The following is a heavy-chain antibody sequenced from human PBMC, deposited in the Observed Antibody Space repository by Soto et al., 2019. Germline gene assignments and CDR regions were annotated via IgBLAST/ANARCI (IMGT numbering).Heavy chain of an antibody. V-gene: IGHV1-3*04. CDR2: INTGNGNT. Sequence: ASVKVSCKASGYSFTTHAMIWVRQAPGQRPEWMGWINTGNGNTRYSPKFQGRVNITRDTSASTAYMELSSLKSEDTAVYYCARGEQLYHYYYGMDVWGQGSTVTVYS. CDR1: GYSFTTHA. J-gene: IGHJ6*02. CDR3: ARGEQLYHYYYGMDV.